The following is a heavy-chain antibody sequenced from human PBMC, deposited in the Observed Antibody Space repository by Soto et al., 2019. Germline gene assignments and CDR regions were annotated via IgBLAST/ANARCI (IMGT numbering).Heavy chain of an antibody. Sequence: QVQLVQSGAEMKKPGSSVKVSCQSSGGTFNTYAMNWVRQAPGQGPEWMGDISPMFGAANYAPKFQGRVTITADXXTGTSYMQLSSLTSEDTALYFCAREVQVHTPAFVYWGQGTLVTVSS. J-gene: IGHJ4*02. V-gene: IGHV1-69*19. CDR1: GGTFNTYA. D-gene: IGHD3-10*01. CDR2: ISPMFGAA. CDR3: AREVQVHTPAFVY.